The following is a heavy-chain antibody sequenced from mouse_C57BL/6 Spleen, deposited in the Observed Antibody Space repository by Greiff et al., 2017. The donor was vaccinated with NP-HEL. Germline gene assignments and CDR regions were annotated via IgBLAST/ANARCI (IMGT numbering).Heavy chain of an antibody. V-gene: IGHV1-69*01. CDR1: GYTFTSYW. CDR3: ARHRDSSGYDYAMDY. J-gene: IGHJ4*01. D-gene: IGHD3-2*02. CDR2: IDPSDSYT. Sequence: VQLQQPGAELVMPGASVKLSCKASGYTFTSYWMHWVKQRPGQGLEWIGEIDPSDSYTKYNQKFKGKSTLTVDKSSSTAYMQLSSLTSEESAVDYCARHRDSSGYDYAMDYWGQGTSVTVSS.